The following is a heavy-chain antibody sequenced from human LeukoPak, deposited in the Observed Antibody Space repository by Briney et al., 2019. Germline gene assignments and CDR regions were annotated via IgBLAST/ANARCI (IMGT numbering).Heavy chain of an antibody. CDR3: ASRYSSSWYYYYYYMDV. D-gene: IGHD6-13*01. V-gene: IGHV3-30*02. CDR1: GFTFSSYG. Sequence: PGGSLRLSCAASGFTFSSYGMHWVRQAPGKGLEWVAFIRYDGSNKYYADSVKGRFTISRDNSKNTLYLQMNSLRAEDTAVYYCASRYSSSWYYYYYYMDVWGKGTTVTVSS. J-gene: IGHJ6*03. CDR2: IRYDGSNK.